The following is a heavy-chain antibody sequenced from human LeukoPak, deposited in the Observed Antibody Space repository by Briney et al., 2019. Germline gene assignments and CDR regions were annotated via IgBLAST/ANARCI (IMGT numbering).Heavy chain of an antibody. Sequence: SETLSLTCAVYGGSFSGYYWSWIRQPPGKGLEWIGEINHSGSTNYNPSLKSRVTISVDTSKNQFSLKLSSVTAADTAVYYCARGHSSGLFDYWGREPWSPSPQ. V-gene: IGHV4-34*01. D-gene: IGHD6-19*01. CDR2: INHSGST. CDR1: GGSFSGYY. CDR3: ARGHSSGLFDY. J-gene: IGHJ4*02.